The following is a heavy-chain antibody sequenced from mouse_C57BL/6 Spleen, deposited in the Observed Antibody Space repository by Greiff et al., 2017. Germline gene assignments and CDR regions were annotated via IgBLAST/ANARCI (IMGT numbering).Heavy chain of an antibody. J-gene: IGHJ4*01. CDR2: FHPYNDDT. D-gene: IGHD1-1*01. CDR1: GYTFTTYP. Sequence: VQVVESGAELVKPGASVKMSCKASGYTFTTYPIEWMKQNHGKSLEWIGNFHPYNDDTKYNEKFKGKATLTVEKSSSTVYLELSRLTSDDSAVYYCARGSTHYYAMDYWGQGTSVTVSS. CDR3: ARGSTHYYAMDY. V-gene: IGHV1-47*01.